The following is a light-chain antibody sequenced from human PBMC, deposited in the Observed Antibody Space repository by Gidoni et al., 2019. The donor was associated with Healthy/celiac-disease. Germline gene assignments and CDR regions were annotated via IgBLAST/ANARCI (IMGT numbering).Light chain of an antibody. CDR2: DAS. J-gene: IGKJ4*01. CDR1: QSVSRY. Sequence: DIVLTQSPATLSLSPGERATISCRASQSVSRYLSWYQQKPGQAPRLLIYDASTRATGIPARFSGSGSGTDFTLTISSLEPEDFAVYYCQQRSNWPPDTFGGGTKVEIK. CDR3: QQRSNWPPDT. V-gene: IGKV3-11*01.